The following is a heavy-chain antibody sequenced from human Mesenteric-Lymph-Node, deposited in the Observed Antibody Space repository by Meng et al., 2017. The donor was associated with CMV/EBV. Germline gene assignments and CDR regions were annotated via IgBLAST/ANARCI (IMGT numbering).Heavy chain of an antibody. V-gene: IGHV4-31*03. J-gene: IGHJ4*02. CDR3: ARRVGDY. CDR1: GASISNGGYY. CDR2: IYFGGRA. Sequence: RSVTCTVSGASISNGGYYWTWIRQPPGKGLEWMGYIYFGGRALYNPSLKTRLTISMDASANQFALRLTSVTAADTAVYYCARRVGDYWGPGTLVTVSS.